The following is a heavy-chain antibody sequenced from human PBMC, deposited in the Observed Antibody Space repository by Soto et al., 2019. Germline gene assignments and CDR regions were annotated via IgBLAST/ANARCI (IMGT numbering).Heavy chain of an antibody. V-gene: IGHV1-58*01. CDR2: IVVGSGNT. CDR3: AADLRGTIFGVASDY. D-gene: IGHD3-3*01. Sequence: ASVKVSCKASGFTFTSSAVQWVRQARGQRLEWIGWIVVGSGNTNYAQKFQERVTITRDMSTSTAYMELSSLRSKDTAVYYCAADLRGTIFGVASDYWGQGTLVTVSS. J-gene: IGHJ4*02. CDR1: GFTFTSSA.